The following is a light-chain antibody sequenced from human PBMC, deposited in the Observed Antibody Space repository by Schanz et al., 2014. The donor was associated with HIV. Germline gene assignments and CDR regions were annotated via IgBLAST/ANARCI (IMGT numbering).Light chain of an antibody. J-gene: IGLJ3*02. CDR2: EVS. Sequence: QSALTQPPSASGSPGQSVTISCTGTSSDVGGYNYASWYQQHPGKAPKLMIYEVSKRPSGVPDRFSGSKSGNTASLTVSGLQAEDEADYYCQSYDTSLSVWVFGGGTKLTVL. CDR3: QSYDTSLSVWV. CDR1: SSDVGGYNY. V-gene: IGLV2-8*01.